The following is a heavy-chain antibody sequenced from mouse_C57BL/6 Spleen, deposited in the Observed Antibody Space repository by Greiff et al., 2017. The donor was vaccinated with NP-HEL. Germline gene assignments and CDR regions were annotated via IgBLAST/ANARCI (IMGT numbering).Heavy chain of an antibody. CDR1: GYSITSGYY. CDR2: ISYDGSN. CDR3: ARSIYYYGSRNAMDY. D-gene: IGHD1-1*01. V-gene: IGHV3-6*01. J-gene: IGHJ4*01. Sequence: EVKLQESGPGLVKPSQSLSLTCSVTGYSITSGYYWNWIRQFPGNKLEWMGYISYDGSNNYNPSLKNRISITRDTSKNQFFLKLNSVTTEDTATYYCARSIYYYGSRNAMDYWGQGTSVTVSS.